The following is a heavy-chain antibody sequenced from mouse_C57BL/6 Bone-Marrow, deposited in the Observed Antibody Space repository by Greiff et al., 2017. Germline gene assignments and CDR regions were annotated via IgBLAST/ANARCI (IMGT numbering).Heavy chain of an antibody. CDR2: ISSGSSTI. J-gene: IGHJ4*01. D-gene: IGHD2-4*01. CDR3: ARGDYDRHYYAMDY. V-gene: IGHV5-17*01. Sequence: EVQGVASGGGLVKPGGSLKLSCAASGFTFSDYGMHWVRQAPEKGLEWVAYISSGSSTIYYADTVKGRFTISSDNAKNTLFLQMTSLRSEDTAMYDCARGDYDRHYYAMDYWGQGTSGTVSS. CDR1: GFTFSDYG.